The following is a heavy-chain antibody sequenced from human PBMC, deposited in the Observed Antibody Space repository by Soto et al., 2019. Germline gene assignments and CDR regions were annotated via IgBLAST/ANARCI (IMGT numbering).Heavy chain of an antibody. Sequence: SQTLSLTCSVSAGSTSTYHWSCIRHPAGKGLEWIGRISTTGGTNYSPSLESRVTMSLDTSKNYFSLELTSVTAADTAVYYCAKGAGPPWFDPWGQGILVTVSS. CDR2: ISTTGGT. J-gene: IGHJ5*02. V-gene: IGHV4-4*07. CDR3: AKGAGPPWFDP. CDR1: AGSTSTYH.